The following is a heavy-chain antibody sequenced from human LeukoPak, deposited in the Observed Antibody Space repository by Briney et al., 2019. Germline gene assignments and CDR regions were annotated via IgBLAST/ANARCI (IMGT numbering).Heavy chain of an antibody. CDR2: VKQDGRQ. D-gene: IGHD4-17*01. V-gene: IGHV3-7*01. J-gene: IGHJ4*02. CDR3: ARGPDYGDRLDYFDY. Sequence: GGSLRLSCEVSGFTFSRHWMGWVRQAPGKGLEWVASVKQDGRQYYVDSVKGRFIISRGNAKSSLDLQIENLRVEDTAIYFCARGPDYGDRLDYFDYWGQGTLVTVSS. CDR1: GFTFSRHW.